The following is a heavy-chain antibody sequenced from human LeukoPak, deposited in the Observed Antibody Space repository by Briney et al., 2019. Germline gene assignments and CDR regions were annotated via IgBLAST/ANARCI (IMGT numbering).Heavy chain of an antibody. D-gene: IGHD1-26*01. J-gene: IGHJ4*02. CDR1: GFTFSSYG. CDR3: AKAPVLVGATTNFDY. CDR2: ISGSGGRA. Sequence: GRSLRLSCAASGFTFSSYGMSWVRQAPGKGLEWVSAISGSGGRAYYADSVKGRFTISRDNSKNTLYLQMNSLRAEDTAVYYCAKAPVLVGATTNFDYWGQGTLVTVSS. V-gene: IGHV3-23*01.